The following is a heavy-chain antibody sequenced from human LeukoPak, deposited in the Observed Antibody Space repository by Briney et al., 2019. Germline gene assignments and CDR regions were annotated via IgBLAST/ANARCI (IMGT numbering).Heavy chain of an antibody. D-gene: IGHD4-11*01. CDR1: GHTLSELT. CDR2: FDPENDER. CDR3: ATELTSVVPDY. V-gene: IGHV1-24*01. J-gene: IGHJ4*02. Sequence: GASVKVSCKVFGHTLSELTMHWVRQAPGKGLEWMGGFDPENDERMYAGKFRGRVTMTEDISTDTAYVEMSSLRSEDTTVYFCATELTSVVPDYWGQGTLVTVSS.